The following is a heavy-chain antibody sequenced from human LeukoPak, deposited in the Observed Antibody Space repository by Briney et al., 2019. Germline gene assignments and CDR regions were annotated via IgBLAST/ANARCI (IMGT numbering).Heavy chain of an antibody. CDR3: ARALGYSYGYAVDY. CDR2: ISSSSGTI. Sequence: GGSLRLSCAASGFIFSNYNMNWVRQTPGKGLEWLSYISSSSGTIYYADSVKGRFTISGDNAKNSLHLQMNSLSAEDTAVYYCARALGYSYGYAVDYWGQGTRVTVSS. CDR1: GFIFSNYN. J-gene: IGHJ4*02. V-gene: IGHV3-48*01. D-gene: IGHD5-18*01.